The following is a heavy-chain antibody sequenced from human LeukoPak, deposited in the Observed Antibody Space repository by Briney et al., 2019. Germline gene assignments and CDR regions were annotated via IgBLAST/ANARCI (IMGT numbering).Heavy chain of an antibody. Sequence: PSETLSLTCAVYGGSFSGYYWSWIRQPAGKGLEWIGRIYTSGSTNYNPSLKSRVTISVDTSKNQFSLKLSSVTAADTAVYYCARECDYDILTGYYVDYWGQGTLVTVPS. V-gene: IGHV4-4*07. CDR1: GGSFSGYY. CDR3: ARECDYDILTGYYVDY. CDR2: IYTSGST. J-gene: IGHJ4*02. D-gene: IGHD3-9*01.